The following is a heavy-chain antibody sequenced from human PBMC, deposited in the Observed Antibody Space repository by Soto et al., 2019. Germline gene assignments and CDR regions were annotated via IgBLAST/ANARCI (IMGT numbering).Heavy chain of an antibody. CDR3: ARRPDDSSGYFASDY. Sequence: GESLKISCKGSGYSFASYWIGWVRQMPGKGLELMGIIYPGDSDTRYSPSFQGQVTISAAKSISTAYLQWSSLKASDTAMYYCARRPDDSSGYFASDYWGQGTLVTVSS. D-gene: IGHD3-22*01. CDR1: GYSFASYW. CDR2: IYPGDSDT. V-gene: IGHV5-51*01. J-gene: IGHJ4*02.